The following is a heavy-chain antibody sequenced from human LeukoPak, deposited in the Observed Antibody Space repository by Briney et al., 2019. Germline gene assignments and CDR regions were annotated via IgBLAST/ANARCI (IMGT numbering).Heavy chain of an antibody. CDR3: ARGRLNGILTGYYTGYYFDY. V-gene: IGHV1-8*01. CDR2: MNPNSGNT. Sequence: ASVKVSCKASGYTFTSYDINWVRQATGQGLEWMGWMNPNSGNTGYAQKFQGRVTMTRNTSISTAYMELSSLRSGDTAVYYCARGRLNGILTGYYTGYYFDYWGQGTLVTVSS. D-gene: IGHD3-9*01. CDR1: GYTFTSYD. J-gene: IGHJ4*02.